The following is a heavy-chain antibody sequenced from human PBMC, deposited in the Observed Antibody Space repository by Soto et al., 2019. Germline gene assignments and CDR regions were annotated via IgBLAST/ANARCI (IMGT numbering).Heavy chain of an antibody. CDR3: AIDGGRHSGGTDY. D-gene: IGHD1-26*01. CDR2: IIPIFGTA. Sequence: QVQLVQSGAEVKKPGSSVKVSCKASGGTFSSYSINWVRQAPGQGLEWMGEIIPIFGTANYAQKSQGRVTITADESTSTAYMALRSLRSEGTAVYFCAIDGGRHSGGTDYWCQGALVTVSS. J-gene: IGHJ4*02. V-gene: IGHV1-69*01. CDR1: GGTFSSYS.